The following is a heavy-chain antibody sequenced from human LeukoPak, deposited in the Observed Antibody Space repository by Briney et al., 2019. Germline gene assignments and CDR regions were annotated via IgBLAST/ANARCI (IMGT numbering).Heavy chain of an antibody. J-gene: IGHJ4*02. CDR3: ASPAVWGELSLRY. V-gene: IGHV3-7*05. CDR2: INQDGNEK. Sequence: PGGPLRLSCAASGFTFSSSRMSWVRQAPGKGLEWVANINQDGNEKNYVDSVKGRFTISRDNAKNSLYLQMDSLRAEDTAVYYCASPAVWGELSLRYWGQGTLVTVSS. D-gene: IGHD3-16*02. CDR1: GFTFSSSR.